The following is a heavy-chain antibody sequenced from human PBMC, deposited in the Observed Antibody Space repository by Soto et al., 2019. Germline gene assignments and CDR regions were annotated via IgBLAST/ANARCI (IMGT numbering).Heavy chain of an antibody. V-gene: IGHV1-46*01. CDR3: ARLTTGRGARIDY. J-gene: IGHJ4*02. CDR2: INPSGGST. Sequence: ASVKVSCKXAGYTFTSYYIHWMRQAPGQGLEWMGMINPSGGSTTYAQKFQGRVTMTRDTSTSTVYMELSSLRSEDTAVYYCARLTTGRGARIDYWGQGTVVTVSS. CDR1: GYTFTSYY. D-gene: IGHD4-4*01.